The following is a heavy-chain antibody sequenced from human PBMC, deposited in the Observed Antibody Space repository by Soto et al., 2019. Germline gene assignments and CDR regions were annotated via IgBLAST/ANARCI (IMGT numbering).Heavy chain of an antibody. CDR1: GFTFSSYA. CDR3: ARDNGYSYGEGYFDY. J-gene: IGHJ4*02. V-gene: IGHV3-30-3*01. CDR2: ISYDGSNK. D-gene: IGHD5-18*01. Sequence: QVQLVESGGGVVQPGRSLRLSCAASGFTFSSYAMHWVRQAPGKGLEWEAVISYDGSNKYYADSVKGRFTISRDNSKNTLYLQMHSLRAEDTAVYYCARDNGYSYGEGYFDYWGQGTLVTVSS.